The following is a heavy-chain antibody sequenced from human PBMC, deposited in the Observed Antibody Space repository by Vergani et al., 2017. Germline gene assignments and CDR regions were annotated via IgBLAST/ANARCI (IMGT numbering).Heavy chain of an antibody. J-gene: IGHJ4*02. V-gene: IGHV3-11*05. CDR3: ARDEAHRLAYCGGDCSRGGDY. CDR1: GFTFSDYY. CDR2: ISSSSSYT. D-gene: IGHD2-21*02. Sequence: QVQLVESGGGLVKPGGSLRLSCAASGFTFSDYYMSWIRQAPGKGLEWVSYISSSSSYTNYADSVKGRFTISRDNAKNSLYLQMNSLRAEDTAVYYCARDEAHRLAYCGGDCSRGGDYWGQGTLVTVSS.